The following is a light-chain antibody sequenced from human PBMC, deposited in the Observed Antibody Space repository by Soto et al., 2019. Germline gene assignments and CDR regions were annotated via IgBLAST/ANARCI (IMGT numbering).Light chain of an antibody. CDR1: QSISSY. Sequence: DIQMTQSPSSLSASVGDRVTITCRASQSISSYLNWYQQKPGKAPKILIYAASSLQSGVPSRFSGSGSGTDFTLTISSLQPEDFSTYYCQQSYSTWLTFGGGTKVDIK. CDR2: AAS. J-gene: IGKJ4*01. CDR3: QQSYSTWLT. V-gene: IGKV1-39*01.